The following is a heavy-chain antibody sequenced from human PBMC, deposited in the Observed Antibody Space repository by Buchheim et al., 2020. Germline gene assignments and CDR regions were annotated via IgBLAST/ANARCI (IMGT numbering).Heavy chain of an antibody. V-gene: IGHV3-33*01. CDR1: GFTFSSYG. D-gene: IGHD6-13*01. J-gene: IGHJ4*02. Sequence: QVQLVESGGGVVQPGRSLRLSCAASGFTFSSYGMHWVRQAPGKGLEWVAVIWYDGSNKYYADSVKGRFTISRDNSKNTLYPQMNSLRAEDTAVYYCARYLGYSSSLGHIDYWGQGTL. CDR3: ARYLGYSSSLGHIDY. CDR2: IWYDGSNK.